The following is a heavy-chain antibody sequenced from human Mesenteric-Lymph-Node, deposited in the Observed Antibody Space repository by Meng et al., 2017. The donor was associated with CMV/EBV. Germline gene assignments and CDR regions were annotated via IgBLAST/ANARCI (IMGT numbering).Heavy chain of an antibody. CDR2: IDWDDDK. V-gene: IGHV2-70*20. Sequence: SGPTLVTPTQTLTLTCTSSVFSLSTSGMCVGWVRQPPGKALEWLALIDWDDDKYYSTSLKTRLTISKDTTKNQVVLTMTNMDPVDTATYYCARALSQQLTLFDYWGQGTLVTVSS. CDR3: ARALSQQLTLFDY. D-gene: IGHD6-13*01. CDR1: VFSLSTSGMC. J-gene: IGHJ4*02.